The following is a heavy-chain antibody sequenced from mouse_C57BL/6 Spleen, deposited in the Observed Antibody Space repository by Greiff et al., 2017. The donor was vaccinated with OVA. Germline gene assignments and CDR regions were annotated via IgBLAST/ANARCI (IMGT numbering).Heavy chain of an antibody. CDR1: GYTFTSYW. V-gene: IGHV1-64*01. CDR3: AREGLLPGYFDV. Sequence: QVQLQQPGAELVKPGASVKLSCKASGYTFTSYWMHWVKQRPGQGLEWIGMIHPNSGSTNYNEKFKSKATLTVDKSSSTAYMQLSSLTSEDSAVYYCAREGLLPGYFDVWGTGTTVTVSS. CDR2: IHPNSGST. J-gene: IGHJ1*03. D-gene: IGHD3-1*01.